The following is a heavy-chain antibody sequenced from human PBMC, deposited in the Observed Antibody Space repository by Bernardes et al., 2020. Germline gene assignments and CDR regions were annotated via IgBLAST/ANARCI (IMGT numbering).Heavy chain of an antibody. Sequence: GGSLRLSCAASGFTFSSYSMNWVRQAPGKGLEWVSSISSSSSYIYYADSVKGRFTISRDNAKNSLYLQMNSLRAEDTAVYYCAREVIRGGGDDIDYWGQGTLVTVSS. CDR3: AREVIRGGGDDIDY. D-gene: IGHD2-21*02. CDR2: ISSSSSYI. J-gene: IGHJ4*02. V-gene: IGHV3-21*01. CDR1: GFTFSSYS.